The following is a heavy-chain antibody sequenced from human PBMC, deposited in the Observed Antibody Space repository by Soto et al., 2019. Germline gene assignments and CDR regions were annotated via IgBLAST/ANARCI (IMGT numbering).Heavy chain of an antibody. Sequence: QVQLVQSGAEVKKPGASVRVSCKASGYTFTNYGVSWVRQAPGQGLERMGWINTYNGNTNYEQKFQGRVTVTIDTPTTTAYMELRSLRSDDTAVYYCARGADPTYFDYWGQGTLVTVSS. CDR2: INTYNGNT. CDR3: ARGADPTYFDY. CDR1: GYTFTNYG. J-gene: IGHJ4*02. V-gene: IGHV1-18*01. D-gene: IGHD6-25*01.